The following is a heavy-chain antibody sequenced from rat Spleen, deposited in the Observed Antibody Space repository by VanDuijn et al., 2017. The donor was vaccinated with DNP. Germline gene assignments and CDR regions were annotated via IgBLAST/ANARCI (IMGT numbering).Heavy chain of an antibody. V-gene: IGHV5-27*01. Sequence: EVQLVESGGGLVQPGRSLKLSCAASGFTFSNYDMAWVRQAPTKGLEWVASISPSGGSTYYRDSVKGRFTVSRDNAKSSLYLQMDSLRSEDTATYYCATESSYIPYYYAMDAWGQGTSVTVSS. D-gene: IGHD1-2*01. CDR2: ISPSGGST. CDR1: GFTFSNYD. CDR3: ATESSYIPYYYAMDA. J-gene: IGHJ4*01.